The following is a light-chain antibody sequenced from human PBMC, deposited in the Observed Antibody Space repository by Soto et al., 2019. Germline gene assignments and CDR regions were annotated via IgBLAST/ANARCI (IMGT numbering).Light chain of an antibody. CDR2: GNS. Sequence: QSVLAQPPSVSGAPGQRVTISCTGSTSNIGAGSDVHWYQHLPGTAPKLLIYGNSNRPSGVPDRFSGSQSGTSASLVITGLQTEDDADYYCQTYDSNLNVVFGGGTKVTVL. CDR3: QTYDSNLNVV. V-gene: IGLV1-40*01. CDR1: TSNIGAGSD. J-gene: IGLJ2*01.